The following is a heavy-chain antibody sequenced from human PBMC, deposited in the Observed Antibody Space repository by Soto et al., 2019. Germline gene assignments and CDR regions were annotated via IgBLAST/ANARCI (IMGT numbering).Heavy chain of an antibody. CDR2: MNPNSGNT. CDR3: AINYYDSSGYYPNWFDR. V-gene: IGHV1-8*01. Sequence: QVQLVQSGAEVKKPGASVKVSCKASGYTFTSYDINWVRQATGQGLEWMGWMNPNSGNTGYAQKFQGRVTMTRNTSISTAYMELSSLRSEVTAVYYCAINYYDSSGYYPNWFDRWGQGTLVTVSS. J-gene: IGHJ5*02. CDR1: GYTFTSYD. D-gene: IGHD3-22*01.